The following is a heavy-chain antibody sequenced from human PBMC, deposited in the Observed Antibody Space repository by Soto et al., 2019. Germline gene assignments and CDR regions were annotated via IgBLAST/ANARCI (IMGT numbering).Heavy chain of an antibody. Sequence: QITLKESGPTLVKPTQTLTLTCTFSGFSLSTTGVGVGWIRQPPGKALEWLALIYWDDDKRYNPSLNSRLTITNDTSKNQGALTMTNMDPVDTATYYCVQSRCGGDCLQSYSSHSYYGLDVWGQGTTVTVSS. J-gene: IGHJ6*02. D-gene: IGHD2-21*02. CDR2: IYWDDDK. CDR1: GFSLSTTGVG. V-gene: IGHV2-5*02. CDR3: VQSRCGGDCLQSYSSHSYYGLDV.